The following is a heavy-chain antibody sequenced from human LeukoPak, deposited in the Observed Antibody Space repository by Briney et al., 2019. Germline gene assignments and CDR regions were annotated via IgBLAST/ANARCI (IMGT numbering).Heavy chain of an antibody. CDR3: AKDSVSGFGGLGPIGY. CDR2: ISGSGGST. J-gene: IGHJ4*02. Sequence: PGGSLRLSCAASGFTFSSYGMSWVRQAPGKGLEWVSAISGSGGSTYYADSVKGRFTISRDNSKNTLYLQMNSLRAEDTAVYYCAKDSVSGFGGLGPIGYWGQGTLVTVSS. D-gene: IGHD3-10*01. V-gene: IGHV3-23*01. CDR1: GFTFSSYG.